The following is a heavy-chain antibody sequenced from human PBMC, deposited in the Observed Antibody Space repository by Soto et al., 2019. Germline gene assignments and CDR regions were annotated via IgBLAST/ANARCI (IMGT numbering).Heavy chain of an antibody. J-gene: IGHJ4*02. CDR2: ISVDGGET. CDR1: GFTRSDYL. Sequence: PSGFLRLSCAASGFTRSDYLMHLVRQVPGKGLLWVSRISVDGGETTYADSVKGRFTISRDNAKNTLYLQMNSLGGEDAAVYHCASPHTGATHNGLTSWGQGTLVTVS. D-gene: IGHD5-18*01. CDR3: ASPHTGATHNGLTS. V-gene: IGHV3-74*01.